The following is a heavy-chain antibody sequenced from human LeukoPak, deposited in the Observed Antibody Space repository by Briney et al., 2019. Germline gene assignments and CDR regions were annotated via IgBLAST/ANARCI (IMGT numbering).Heavy chain of an antibody. CDR3: AGGYAFDV. J-gene: IGHJ3*01. CDR1: GDSVSNNDGA. V-gene: IGHV6-1*01. Sequence: SQTLSLTCALSGDSVSNNDGAWNWIRQSPSRGLEWLGRTYYRSQWYNDYARSVMSRISVDPDTSKNQFSLQLRSVTPDDTAVYYCAGGYAFDVWGKGTTVIVSS. CDR2: TYYRSQWYN.